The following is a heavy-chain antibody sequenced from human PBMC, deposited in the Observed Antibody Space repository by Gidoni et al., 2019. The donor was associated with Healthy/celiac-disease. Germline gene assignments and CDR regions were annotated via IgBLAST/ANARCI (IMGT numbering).Heavy chain of an antibody. CDR3: ARASTKGLRYYYYGMDV. CDR2: ISYDGSNK. D-gene: IGHD2-2*01. V-gene: IGHV3-30-3*01. Sequence: QVQLVESGGGVVQHGRSLRLSCAASGFPFRRYAMHWVRQAPGKGLEWVAVISYDGSNKYYADAVKGRFTISRDNSKNTLYLQMNSLRAEDTAVYYCARASTKGLRYYYYGMDVWGQGTTVTVSS. CDR1: GFPFRRYA. J-gene: IGHJ6*02.